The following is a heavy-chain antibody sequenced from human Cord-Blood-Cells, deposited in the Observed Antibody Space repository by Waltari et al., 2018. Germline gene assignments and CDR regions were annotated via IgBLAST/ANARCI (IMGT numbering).Heavy chain of an antibody. CDR1: GYTFTGYY. V-gene: IGHV1-2*02. J-gene: IGHJ3*02. Sequence: QVQLVQSGAEVKKPGASVKVSCKASGYTFTGYYIPWLRQAPGKGLEWMGWINPNSGGTNYAQKFQGRVTMTRDTSISTAYMELSRLRSDDTAVYYCARANRSRDAFDIWGQGTMVTVSS. CDR2: INPNSGGT. CDR3: ARANRSRDAFDI.